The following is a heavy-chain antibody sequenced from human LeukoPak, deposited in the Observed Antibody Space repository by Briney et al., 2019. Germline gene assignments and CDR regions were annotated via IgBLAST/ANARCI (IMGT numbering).Heavy chain of an antibody. D-gene: IGHD3-22*01. CDR2: IYYSGST. V-gene: IGHV4-38-2*02. J-gene: IGHJ4*02. CDR3: ARQTAYYYDSSGYLYYFDY. CDR1: GYSISSGYY. Sequence: PSETLSLTCTVSGYSISSGYYWGWIRQPPGKGLEWIGSIYYSGSTYYNPSLKSRVTISVDTSKNQFSLKLSSVTAADTAVYYCARQTAYYYDSSGYLYYFDYWGQGTLVTVSS.